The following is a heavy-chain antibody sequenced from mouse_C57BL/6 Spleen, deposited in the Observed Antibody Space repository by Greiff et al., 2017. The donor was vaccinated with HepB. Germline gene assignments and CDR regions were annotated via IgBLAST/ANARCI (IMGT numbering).Heavy chain of an antibody. V-gene: IGHV1-61*01. CDR1: GYTFTSYW. D-gene: IGHD1-3*01. CDR2: IYPSDSET. Sequence: QVQLQQPGAELVRPGSSVKLSCKASGYTFTSYWMDWVKQRPGQGLEWIGNIYPSDSETHYNQKFKDKATLTVDKSSSTAYMQLSSLTSEDSAVYYCARTYKAMDYWGQGTSVTVSS. J-gene: IGHJ4*01. CDR3: ARTYKAMDY.